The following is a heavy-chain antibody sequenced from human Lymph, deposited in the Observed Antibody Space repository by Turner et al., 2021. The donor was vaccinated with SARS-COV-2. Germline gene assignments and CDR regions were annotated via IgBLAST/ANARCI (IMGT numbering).Heavy chain of an antibody. CDR3: ARIAAPGMGGGVHYYYYAMDV. V-gene: IGHV1-69*10. D-gene: IGHD6-13*01. Sequence: QVQLVQSGAEVKKPGSSVKVSCKASGGTFSSSAISWVRQAPGQGLEWMGGISPLLDIANYAQKFQGRVTITAEKSTSTAYMELSSLRSEETAVYFCARIAAPGMGGGVHYYYYAMDVWGQGTTVTVSS. CDR2: ISPLLDIA. CDR1: GGTFSSSA. J-gene: IGHJ6*02.